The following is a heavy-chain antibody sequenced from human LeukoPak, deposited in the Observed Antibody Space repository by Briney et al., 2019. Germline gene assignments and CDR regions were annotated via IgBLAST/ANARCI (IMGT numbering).Heavy chain of an antibody. CDR2: ISSSNSYK. V-gene: IGHV3-21*01. CDR1: GFTFSRYS. Sequence: GGSLRLSCATAGFTFSRYSMSWVCQAPGKRVEWVSSISSSNSYKNYADSVKGRLTISRDNAKNSLYLQMNSLSAEDAAVYYCARAEGDYLNYYGMDVWGQGTTVTVSS. CDR3: ARAEGDYLNYYGMDV. J-gene: IGHJ6*02. D-gene: IGHD4-17*01.